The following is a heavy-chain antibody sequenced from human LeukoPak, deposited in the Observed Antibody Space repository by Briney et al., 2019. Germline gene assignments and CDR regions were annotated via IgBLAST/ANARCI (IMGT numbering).Heavy chain of an antibody. V-gene: IGHV3-21*01. CDR2: ISRTNRFM. D-gene: IGHD1-26*01. Sequence: GGSLRLSCAASGFTFSDYMMTWVRQAPGKGLEWVSSISRTNRFMYYAESLKGHFTISRDNAKNSLYLQMNSLRAEDAALYFCVRDPYSGSYGAYYYYYMDVWGKGTTVTISS. CDR3: VRDPYSGSYGAYYYYYMDV. CDR1: GFTFSDYM. J-gene: IGHJ6*03.